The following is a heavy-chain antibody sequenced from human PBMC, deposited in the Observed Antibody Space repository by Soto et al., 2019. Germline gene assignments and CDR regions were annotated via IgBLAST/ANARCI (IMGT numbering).Heavy chain of an antibody. CDR1: GFTFNSYS. V-gene: IGHV3-21*01. D-gene: IGHD6-19*01. CDR2: ISPSSNDI. CDR3: VRVLKSIGWDNDVFDI. J-gene: IGHJ3*02. Sequence: GGSLRLSCASSGFTFNSYSMNLVRQAPGKGLEWVSRISPSSNDIYYADSVKGRFSISKDNAENTLYLQMNNLRADDTAVYYCVRVLKSIGWDNDVFDIWGQGTMVTVSS.